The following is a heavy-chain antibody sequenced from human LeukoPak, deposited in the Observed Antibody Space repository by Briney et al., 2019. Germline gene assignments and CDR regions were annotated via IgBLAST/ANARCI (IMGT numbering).Heavy chain of an antibody. V-gene: IGHV1-69*04. CDR3: AKGATVGKEALDI. CDR2: IIPMIGTA. D-gene: IGHD1-14*01. J-gene: IGHJ3*02. Sequence: SVKVSCKASGGIFSNQAITWVRQAPGQGLEWMGRIIPMIGTAKSAQRFQGRVSFTADTSTNTAYMELSSLTSEDTAFYYCAKGATVGKEALDIWGQGALVTVSS. CDR1: GGIFSNQA.